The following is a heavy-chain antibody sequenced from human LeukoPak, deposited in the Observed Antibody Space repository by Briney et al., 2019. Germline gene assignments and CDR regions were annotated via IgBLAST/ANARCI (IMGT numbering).Heavy chain of an antibody. J-gene: IGHJ4*02. V-gene: IGHV3-64*04. CDR2: ISSNGDIT. CDR1: GFTFNSYA. Sequence: GGSLRLSCSASGFTFNSYAMHWVRQAPGKGLEYVSTISSNGDITYYADSVKGRFTISRANSKNTLYLQMNSLRAEDTAVYYCSTTPYYDSGGYYYSYWGQGTLVTVSS. CDR3: STTPYYDSGGYYYSY. D-gene: IGHD3-22*01.